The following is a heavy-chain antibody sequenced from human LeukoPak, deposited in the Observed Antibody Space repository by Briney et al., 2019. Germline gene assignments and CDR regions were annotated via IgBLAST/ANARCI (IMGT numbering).Heavy chain of an antibody. CDR3: AREESGGTFDY. J-gene: IGHJ4*02. CDR2: IDPSSGST. D-gene: IGHD3-10*01. CDR1: GYTFTSYY. Sequence: ASVKVSCKASGYTFTSYYIHWVRQAPGQGLEWMGRIDPSSGSTPYAQNFQGRVTMTGDTSTSTVYVDLSSLRSEDTAVYFCAREESGGTFDYWGQGTLVTVSS. V-gene: IGHV1-46*01.